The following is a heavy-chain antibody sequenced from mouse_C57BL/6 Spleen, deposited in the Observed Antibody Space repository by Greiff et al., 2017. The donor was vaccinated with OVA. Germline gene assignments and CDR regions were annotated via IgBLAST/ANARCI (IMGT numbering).Heavy chain of an antibody. V-gene: IGHV1-15*01. CDR2: IVPEIGGT. CDR3: ARTYGYDYLDY. D-gene: IGHD2-2*01. J-gene: IGHJ2*01. CDR1: GYTFTDYE. Sequence: VQLQQSGAELVRPGASVTLSCKATGYTFTDYEMHWVKQTPVHGLEWVGEIVPEIGGTSYNQKFKGKAILTADKSSSPAFMWLRSLTSEDSAVYYCARTYGYDYLDYWGQGTAVTVSS.